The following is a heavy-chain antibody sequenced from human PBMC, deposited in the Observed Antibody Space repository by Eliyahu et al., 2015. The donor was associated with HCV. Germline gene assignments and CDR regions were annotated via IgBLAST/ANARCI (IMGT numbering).Heavy chain of an antibody. Sequence: TCTVSGGSISSYYWSWIRQPPGKGLEWIGYIYYSGSTNYNPSLKSRVTISVDTSKNQFSLKLSSVTAADTAVYYCARDKGYCSGGSCFWFDPWGQGTLVTVSS. CDR1: GGSISSYY. CDR3: ARDKGYCSGGSCFWFDP. D-gene: IGHD2-15*01. J-gene: IGHJ5*02. V-gene: IGHV4-59*01. CDR2: IYYSGST.